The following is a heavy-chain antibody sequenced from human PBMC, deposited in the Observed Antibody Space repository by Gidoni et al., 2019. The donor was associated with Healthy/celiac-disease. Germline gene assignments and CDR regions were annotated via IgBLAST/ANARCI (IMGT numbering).Heavy chain of an antibody. Sequence: EVQLVESGGGLVQPGRSLRLYCTASGFTFRDYTMSWFRQAPGKGLEWVGFIRSKAYAGTTEYAASVKGRFTISRDDSKSIAYLQMNSLKTQDTAVYYCSPSSSCYEGNDVFDIWGQGTMVTVSS. V-gene: IGHV3-49*03. CDR1: GFTFRDYT. D-gene: IGHD6-13*01. J-gene: IGHJ3*02. CDR3: SPSSSCYEGNDVFDI. CDR2: IRSKAYAGTT.